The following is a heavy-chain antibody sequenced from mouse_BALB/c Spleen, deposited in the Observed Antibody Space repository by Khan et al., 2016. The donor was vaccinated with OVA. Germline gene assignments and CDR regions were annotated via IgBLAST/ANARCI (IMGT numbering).Heavy chain of an antibody. J-gene: IGHJ2*01. Sequence: EVQLQESGPGLVKPSQSLSLTCTVTGYSITSDYAWNWIRQFPGNKLEWMGYISYSGRTSYNPSLKSRISFTREPSKNQSFLQLNSVTTEDTATYYCARSVTITTVVATDFDYWGQGTTLTVSS. CDR2: ISYSGRT. V-gene: IGHV3-2*02. CDR3: ARSVTITTVVATDFDY. D-gene: IGHD1-1*01. CDR1: GYSITSDYA.